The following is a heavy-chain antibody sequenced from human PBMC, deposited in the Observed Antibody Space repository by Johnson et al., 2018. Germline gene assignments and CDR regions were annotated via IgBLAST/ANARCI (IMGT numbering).Heavy chain of an antibody. D-gene: IGHD3-16*01. CDR3: AKAPGGWVGEGAEYVQH. J-gene: IGHJ1*01. CDR2: ISWNSGSI. CDR1: GFTFDDYA. Sequence: EVELVESGGGLVQPGRSLRLSCAASGFTFDDYAMHWVRQAPGKGLEWVSGISWNSGSIGYADSVEGRVTISSDNAKNPLYLPMNSLRPEDTPLYYCAKAPGGWVGEGAEYVQHWGQGTLVTVSS. V-gene: IGHV3-9*01.